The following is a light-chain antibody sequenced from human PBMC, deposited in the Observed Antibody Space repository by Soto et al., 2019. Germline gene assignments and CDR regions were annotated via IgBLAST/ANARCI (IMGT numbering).Light chain of an antibody. CDR2: GNT. J-gene: IGLJ1*01. CDR1: SSNIGAGSD. Sequence: QSALTQPPSISGAPGQRLTISCTGSSSNIGAGSDVHWYHQLPGTAPKLLIYGNTNRPSGVPDRFSGSKSGTSASLAIAGLQTEDEGDYYCQTYDSSLSGLYVFGTGTKVTVL. CDR3: QTYDSSLSGLYV. V-gene: IGLV1-40*01.